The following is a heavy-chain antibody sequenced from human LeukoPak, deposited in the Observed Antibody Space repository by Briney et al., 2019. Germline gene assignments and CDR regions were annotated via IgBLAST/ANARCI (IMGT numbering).Heavy chain of an antibody. Sequence: PGGSLRLSCAASEFTVSNNYMTWVRQAPGEGLEWVSLISAANIAYYADSVKGRFTISRDNAKNTLYLQMNSLRAEDTALYYCARAGKWTPYNYYYGMDVWGQGTTVTVSS. V-gene: IGHV3-53*01. CDR3: ARAGKWTPYNYYYGMDV. J-gene: IGHJ6*02. CDR2: ISAANIA. D-gene: IGHD3-16*01. CDR1: EFTVSNNY.